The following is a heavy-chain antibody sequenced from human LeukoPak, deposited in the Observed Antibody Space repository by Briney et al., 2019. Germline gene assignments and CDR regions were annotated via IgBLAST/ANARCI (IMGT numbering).Heavy chain of an antibody. V-gene: IGHV3-30*18. CDR1: GFTFSRYG. J-gene: IGHJ6*03. Sequence: GGSLRLSCAASGFTFSRYGMHWVRQAPGKGLEWVAVISYDGSNKYYADSVKGRFTISRDNSKNTLYLQMNSLRAEDTAVYYCAKDTESGSYYYYYYMDVWGKGTTVTVSS. CDR3: AKDTESGSYYYYYYMDV. D-gene: IGHD1-26*01. CDR2: ISYDGSNK.